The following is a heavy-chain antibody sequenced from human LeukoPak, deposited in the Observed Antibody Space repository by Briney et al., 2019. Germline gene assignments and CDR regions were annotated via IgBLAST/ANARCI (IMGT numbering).Heavy chain of an antibody. CDR2: INPSGGST. Sequence: ASVKVSCKASGYTFTSYYMHWVRQAPGQGLEWMGIINPSGGSTSYAQKFQGRVIMTRDTSTSTVYMELSSLRSEDTAVYYCARAVITMVRGVNLNWFDPWGQGTLVTVSS. CDR1: GYTFTSYY. D-gene: IGHD3-10*01. J-gene: IGHJ5*02. V-gene: IGHV1-46*01. CDR3: ARAVITMVRGVNLNWFDP.